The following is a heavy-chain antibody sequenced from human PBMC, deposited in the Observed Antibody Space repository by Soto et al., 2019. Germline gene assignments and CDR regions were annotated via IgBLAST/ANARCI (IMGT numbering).Heavy chain of an antibody. CDR1: GYTFTSYG. Sequence: ASVKVSCKASGYTFTSYGISWVRQAPGQGLEWMGWISAYNGNTNYAQKLQGRVTMTTDTSTSTAYMELRNLRSDDTAVYYCERDHRVTGGSWYDCFDYWGQGTLVTVSS. J-gene: IGHJ4*02. CDR3: ERDHRVTGGSWYDCFDY. V-gene: IGHV1-18*01. D-gene: IGHD2-15*01. CDR2: ISAYNGNT.